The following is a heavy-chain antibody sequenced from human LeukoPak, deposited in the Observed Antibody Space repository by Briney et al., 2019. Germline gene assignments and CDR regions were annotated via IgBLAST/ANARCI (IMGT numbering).Heavy chain of an antibody. CDR3: AKASNTYYYDSSGYLFDY. D-gene: IGHD3-22*01. J-gene: IGHJ4*02. Sequence: GGSLRLSCAASGFTFSSYAMSWVRQAPGKGLEWVSAISGSGGSTYYADSVKGRFTISRDNSKNTLYLQMNSLRAEDTAVYYCAKASNTYYYDSSGYLFDYWGQGTLVTVSS. CDR1: GFTFSSYA. V-gene: IGHV3-23*01. CDR2: ISGSGGST.